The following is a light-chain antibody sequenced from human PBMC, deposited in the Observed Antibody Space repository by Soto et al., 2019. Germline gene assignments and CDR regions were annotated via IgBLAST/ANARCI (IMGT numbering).Light chain of an antibody. CDR1: QTMRSSH. CDR2: GAS. Sequence: EIVLTQSPGTLSLSPGERATLSCRASQTMRSSHLAWYQQKPGQAPRLLIYGASIRTIGVPDRFSGSGSGTDFTLTISRLQPEDFAVYYCQHYGSSVTFAGGTKVEIK. V-gene: IGKV3-20*01. J-gene: IGKJ4*01. CDR3: QHYGSSVT.